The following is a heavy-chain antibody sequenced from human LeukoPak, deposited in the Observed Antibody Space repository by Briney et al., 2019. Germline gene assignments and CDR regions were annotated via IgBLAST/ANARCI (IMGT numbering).Heavy chain of an antibody. V-gene: IGHV3-53*01. D-gene: IGHD3-9*01. CDR2: IYSGGST. J-gene: IGHJ4*02. CDR3: ARVVPVDILTGALDY. Sequence: GGSLRLSCAASGFTFSSNYMSWVRQAPGKGLEWVAVIYSGGSTYYADSVKGRFTISRDNSKNTLYLQMNSLRAEDTAVYYCARVVPVDILTGALDYWGQGTLVTVSS. CDR1: GFTFSSNY.